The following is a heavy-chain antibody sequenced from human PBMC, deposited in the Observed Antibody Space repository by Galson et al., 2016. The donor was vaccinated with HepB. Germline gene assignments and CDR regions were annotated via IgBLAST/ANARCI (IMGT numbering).Heavy chain of an antibody. Sequence: SLRLSCAASGFTFSSYEMHWVRQAPGKGLEWVSLIYSGGSTYYADSVKGRFTISRDNSKNTLYLQMNSLRAEDTDVYYCARLYFGSGGAVDYWGQGTLVTVSS. CDR3: ARLYFGSGGAVDY. CDR2: IYSGGST. J-gene: IGHJ4*02. D-gene: IGHD3-10*01. V-gene: IGHV3-53*01. CDR1: GFTFSSYE.